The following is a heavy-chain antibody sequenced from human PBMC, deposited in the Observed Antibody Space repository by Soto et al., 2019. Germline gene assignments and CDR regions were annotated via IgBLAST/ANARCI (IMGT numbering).Heavy chain of an antibody. D-gene: IGHD1-26*01. Sequence: EVQLVESGGGLVQPGGSLRLSCAASGFTFSTYWMHWVRQAPGKGLVWVSRINSDGTTTTYADSVKGRFTISRDNARNTLYVQMNSLSAEDTAVYYCATVATGSYSRGANWGQGPLVTVSS. J-gene: IGHJ4*02. CDR1: GFTFSTYW. CDR2: INSDGTTT. CDR3: ATVATGSYSRGAN. V-gene: IGHV3-74*01.